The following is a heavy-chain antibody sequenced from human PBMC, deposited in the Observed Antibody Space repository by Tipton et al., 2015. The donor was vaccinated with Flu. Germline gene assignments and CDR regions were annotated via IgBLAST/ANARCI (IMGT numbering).Heavy chain of an antibody. CDR2: LWYDGGNE. CDR1: GFTFGSYG. V-gene: IGHV3-33*01. CDR3: AREGPPGYGMDV. Sequence: SLRLSCAASGFTFGSYGMHWVRQAPGKGLEWVAYLWYDGGNEHYADSVRGRFSITRDNSKKNVHLQMNNLRAEDTAVYFCAREGPPGYGMDVWGQGTTVTVSS. J-gene: IGHJ6*02.